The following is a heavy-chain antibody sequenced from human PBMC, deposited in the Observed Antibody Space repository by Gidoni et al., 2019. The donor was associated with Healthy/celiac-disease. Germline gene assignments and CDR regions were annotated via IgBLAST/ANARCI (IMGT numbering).Heavy chain of an antibody. CDR2: ISSSSSTI. D-gene: IGHD6-19*01. V-gene: IGHV3-48*02. J-gene: IGHJ6*02. Sequence: EVQLVESGGGLVQPGGSLRLSCAASGFTFSSYSMNWVRQAPGKGLEWVSYISSSSSTIYYADSVKGRFTISRDNAKNSLYLQMNSLRDEDTAVYYCARDGHSSGWYGGNYYYYGMDVWGQGTTVTVSS. CDR3: ARDGHSSGWYGGNYYYYGMDV. CDR1: GFTFSSYS.